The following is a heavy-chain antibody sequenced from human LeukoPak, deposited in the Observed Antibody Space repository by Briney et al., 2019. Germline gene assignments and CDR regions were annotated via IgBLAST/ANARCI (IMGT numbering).Heavy chain of an antibody. V-gene: IGHV5-51*01. CDR3: GMSGDRVPLQDDVFDV. D-gene: IGHD1-26*01. CDR1: GYSFTSYC. CDR2: IYPGDSGP. J-gene: IGHJ3*01. Sequence: GESLKTSCKVSGYSFTSYCIGWVRQMPGKGLEWMRIIYPGDSGPTYSPSFQGQVTISVDKSINTAYLQWSSLQASDTAMYYCGMSGDRVPLQDDVFDVWGQGTMVTVST.